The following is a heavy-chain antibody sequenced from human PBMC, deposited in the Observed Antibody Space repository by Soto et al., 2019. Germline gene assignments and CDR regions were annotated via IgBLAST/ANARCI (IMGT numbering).Heavy chain of an antibody. D-gene: IGHD2-15*01. J-gene: IGHJ5*02. Sequence: ASVKVSCKASGYTFTSYYMHWVRQAPGQGLEWMGIINPSNSTSYAQKFQGRVTMTRDTSTSTVYTELSSLRSEDTAVYYCATVYCSGGSCYWFDPWGQG. CDR1: GYTFTSYY. CDR2: INPSNST. CDR3: ATVYCSGGSCYWFDP. V-gene: IGHV1-46*03.